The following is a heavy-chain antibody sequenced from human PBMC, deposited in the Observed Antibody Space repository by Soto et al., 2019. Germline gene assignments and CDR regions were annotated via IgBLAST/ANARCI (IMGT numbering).Heavy chain of an antibody. CDR2: IDPSDSYT. Sequence: GESLKISCKGSGYSFTSYWISWVRQMPGKGLEWMGRIDPSDSYTNYSPSFQGHVTISADKSISTAYLQWSSLKASDTAMYYCATDCSSTSCYDGEDSHYWGPGILVTVSS. CDR3: ATDCSSTSCYDGEDSHY. V-gene: IGHV5-10-1*01. D-gene: IGHD2-2*01. CDR1: GYSFTSYW. J-gene: IGHJ4*02.